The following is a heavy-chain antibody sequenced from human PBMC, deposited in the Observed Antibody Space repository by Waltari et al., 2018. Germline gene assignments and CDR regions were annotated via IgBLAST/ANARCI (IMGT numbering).Heavy chain of an antibody. V-gene: IGHV5-51*01. Sequence: EVQLVQSGAEVKKAGASLRISCEGSGYSFTSYWIGWVRQMPGNGLEWMGFIYPGDSDTRYSPSFQGQVTISADKSLRTAYLQWTSLKASDSAMYYCARHGWYSGHDGDYFYMDVWGMGTTVTVSS. D-gene: IGHD1-26*01. J-gene: IGHJ6*03. CDR1: GYSFTSYW. CDR2: IYPGDSDT. CDR3: ARHGWYSGHDGDYFYMDV.